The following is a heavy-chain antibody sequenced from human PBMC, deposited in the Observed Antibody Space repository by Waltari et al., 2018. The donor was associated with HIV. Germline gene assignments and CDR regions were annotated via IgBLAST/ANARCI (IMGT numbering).Heavy chain of an antibody. CDR3: ARNRGYSNYGGYYYYGMDV. V-gene: IGHV4-61*02. CDR1: GGSISSGSYY. J-gene: IGHJ6*02. CDR2: IYTSGIT. Sequence: QVQLQESGPGLVKPSQTLSLTCTVSGGSISSGSYYWSWIRQPAGKGLEWIGRIYTSGITNYNPSLKSRVTISVDTSKNQFSLKLSSVTAADTAVYYCARNRGYSNYGGYYYYGMDVWGQGTTVTVSS. D-gene: IGHD4-4*01.